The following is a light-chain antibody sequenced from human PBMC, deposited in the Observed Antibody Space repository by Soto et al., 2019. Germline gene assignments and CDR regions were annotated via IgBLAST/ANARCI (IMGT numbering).Light chain of an antibody. J-gene: IGKJ4*01. CDR3: KQYLDNLLT. V-gene: IGKV4-1*01. CDR2: WAS. Sequence: IVMTQSPDSLAVSLGERATIYCKSSRTVLKTSNERNYLAWYQQKPGQSPKLLIYWASTREYGVPDRFSGSGSGTDFTLTISSLQAEDVATYYCKQYLDNLLTFGGGTKVDIK. CDR1: RTVLKTSNERNY.